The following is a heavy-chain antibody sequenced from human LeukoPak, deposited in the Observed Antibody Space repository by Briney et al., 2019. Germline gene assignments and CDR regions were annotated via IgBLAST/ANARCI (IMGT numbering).Heavy chain of an antibody. J-gene: IGHJ4*02. V-gene: IGHV5-51*01. CDR3: ARLYYDVSGYFDY. Sequence: GEALKISCKGSGYSFTSFWIGWVRQMPGKGLEGMGIIYPDDSETIYSPSFQGQVTFSDDKSITTAYLHWSSLKASDTAMFYCARLYYDVSGYFDYWGQGTLVTVSS. CDR1: GYSFTSFW. D-gene: IGHD3-22*01. CDR2: IYPDDSET.